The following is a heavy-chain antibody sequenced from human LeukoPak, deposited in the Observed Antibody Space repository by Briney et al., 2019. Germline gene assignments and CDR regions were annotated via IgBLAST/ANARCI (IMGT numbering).Heavy chain of an antibody. Sequence: ASVKVSCKASGYTFTSYYMHWVRQAPGQGREWMGIINPSGGSTSYAQKFQGRVTMTRDPSTITVYMELSSLRSEDTAVYYCARDLAAAGRGPSFDYWGQGTLVTVSS. D-gene: IGHD6-13*01. J-gene: IGHJ4*02. CDR1: GYTFTSYY. CDR3: ARDLAAAGRGPSFDY. CDR2: INPSGGST. V-gene: IGHV1-46*03.